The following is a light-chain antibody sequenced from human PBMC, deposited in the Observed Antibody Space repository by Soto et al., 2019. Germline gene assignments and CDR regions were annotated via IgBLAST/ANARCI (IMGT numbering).Light chain of an antibody. CDR1: SGHSSYA. CDR2: LNSDGSH. Sequence: QLVLTQSPSASASLGASVKLTCTLSSGHSSYAIAWHQQQPEKGPRYLMKLNSDGSHSKGDGNPDRFSGSSSGAERYLTISSLQSEDEADYYCQTWGTGVVFGGGTQLTVL. CDR3: QTWGTGVV. V-gene: IGLV4-69*01. J-gene: IGLJ2*01.